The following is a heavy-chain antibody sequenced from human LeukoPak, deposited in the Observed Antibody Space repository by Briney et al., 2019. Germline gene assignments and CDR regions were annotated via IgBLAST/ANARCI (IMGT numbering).Heavy chain of an antibody. CDR3: ARDYERRGSSSVDY. CDR2: INSDGSSR. J-gene: IGHJ4*02. Sequence: PGGSLRLSCAASGFTFSRYWMHWVRQAPGKGLVWVSRINSDGSSRNYADSVKGRFTISSDNAKNTLYLQINSPRAEDTAVYYCARDYERRGSSSVDYWGQGTLVTVSS. V-gene: IGHV3-74*01. D-gene: IGHD6-13*01. CDR1: GFTFSRYW.